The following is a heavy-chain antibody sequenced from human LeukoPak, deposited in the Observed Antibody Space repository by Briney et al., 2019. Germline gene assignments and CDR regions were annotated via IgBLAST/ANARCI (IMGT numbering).Heavy chain of an antibody. CDR3: ARVGEDSSCGY. CDR1: GFTFSNYW. V-gene: IGHV3-7*01. J-gene: IGHJ4*02. Sequence: AGGSLRLSCAASGFTFSNYWMSWVRQAPGKGLEWVANIHQDVTEKDYVDSVKGRFTISRDNAKNSLYLQMNSLRAEDTAVYYCARVGEDSSCGYWGQGTLVTVSS. CDR2: IHQDVTEK. D-gene: IGHD3-10*01.